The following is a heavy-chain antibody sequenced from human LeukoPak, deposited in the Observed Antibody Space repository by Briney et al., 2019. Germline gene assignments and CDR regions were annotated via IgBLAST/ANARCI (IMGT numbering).Heavy chain of an antibody. V-gene: IGHV3-30*02. D-gene: IGHD3-10*01. Sequence: GGSLRFSCAASGITFSDYAMHWVRQAPGKGLEWLAYIRYDGINKYYAESVKGRFAISRDNSKNTLSLQMNSLTDEDTAVYYCAKGGLQGTNYFDYWGQGTLVTVSS. J-gene: IGHJ4*02. CDR2: IRYDGINK. CDR3: AKGGLQGTNYFDY. CDR1: GITFSDYA.